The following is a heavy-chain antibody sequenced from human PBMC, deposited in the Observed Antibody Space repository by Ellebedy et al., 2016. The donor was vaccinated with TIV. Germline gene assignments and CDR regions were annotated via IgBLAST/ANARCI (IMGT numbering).Heavy chain of an antibody. D-gene: IGHD5-12*01. Sequence: SETLSLTXTVSGGSISSYYWSWIRQPAGKGLEWIGRIYTSGSTNYNPSLKSRVTMSVDTSKNQFSLKLSSVTAADTAVYYCARTGRWLRFSYFDYWGQGTLVTVSS. J-gene: IGHJ4*02. CDR3: ARTGRWLRFSYFDY. CDR2: IYTSGST. CDR1: GGSISSYY. V-gene: IGHV4-4*07.